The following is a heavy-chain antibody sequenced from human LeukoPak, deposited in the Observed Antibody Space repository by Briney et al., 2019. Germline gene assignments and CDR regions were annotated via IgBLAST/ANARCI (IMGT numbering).Heavy chain of an antibody. Sequence: GGSLRLSCAASGFTFNTYWMHWVRQPPGKGLVWVSRIDNDAYSTVYADSVKGRFTISRDNAKNTLYLQMNSLRAEDTAVYYCVRGLMGPDFWGQGTLVTVFS. D-gene: IGHD2-21*02. CDR2: IDNDAYST. CDR1: GFTFNTYW. J-gene: IGHJ4*02. V-gene: IGHV3-74*01. CDR3: VRGLMGPDF.